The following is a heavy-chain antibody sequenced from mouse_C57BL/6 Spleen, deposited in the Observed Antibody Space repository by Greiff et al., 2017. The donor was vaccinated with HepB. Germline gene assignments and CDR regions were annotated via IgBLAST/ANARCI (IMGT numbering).Heavy chain of an antibody. D-gene: IGHD2-12*01. CDR3: TRDSTIVPYYFDY. V-gene: IGHV5-9-1*02. Sequence: EVQLVESGEGLVKPGGSLKLSCAASGFTFSSYAMSWVRQTPEKRLEWVAYISSGGDDIYYADTVKGRFTISRDNARNTLYLQMSSLKSEDTAMYYCTRDSTIVPYYFDYWGQGTTLTVSS. CDR1: GFTFSSYA. J-gene: IGHJ2*01. CDR2: ISSGGDDI.